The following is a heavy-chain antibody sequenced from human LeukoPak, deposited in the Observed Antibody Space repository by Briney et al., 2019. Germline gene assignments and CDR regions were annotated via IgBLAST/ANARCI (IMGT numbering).Heavy chain of an antibody. CDR1: GFTLSNYD. Sequence: GGSLRLSCAASGFTLSNYDMNWVRQAPGKGLGWASSISTSSRYIYYKDSVRGRFTISRDDAKNSLYLEMNSLRAEDTAVYYCARADCSSSTCYLRRSWFDPWGQGTLVTVSS. D-gene: IGHD2-2*01. V-gene: IGHV3-21*01. CDR3: ARADCSSSTCYLRRSWFDP. CDR2: ISTSSRYI. J-gene: IGHJ5*02.